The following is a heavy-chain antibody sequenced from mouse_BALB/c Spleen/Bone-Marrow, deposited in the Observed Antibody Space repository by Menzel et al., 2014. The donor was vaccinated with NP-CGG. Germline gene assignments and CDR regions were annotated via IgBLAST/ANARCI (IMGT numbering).Heavy chain of an antibody. CDR3: TIVAY. CDR2: IDPETGGT. Sequence: VQRVESGAELVRPGTSVTLSCKASGYTFTDYKMHWVKQTPVHGLEWIGLIDPETGGTAYNQRFKGKAIMTADKSSSTAYMDLRSPTSEDSAVYYCTIVAYWGQGTLVTVSA. CDR1: GYTFTDYK. V-gene: IGHV1-15*01. J-gene: IGHJ3*01.